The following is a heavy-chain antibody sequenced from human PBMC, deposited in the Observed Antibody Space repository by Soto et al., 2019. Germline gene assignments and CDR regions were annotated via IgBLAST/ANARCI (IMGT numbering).Heavy chain of an antibody. CDR1: GGAIITSTYY. J-gene: IGHJ4*02. CDR3: ATRAGYSSSWYWSY. V-gene: IGHV4-39*01. CDR2: IYYSGST. D-gene: IGHD6-13*01. Sequence: SETLSLTCTVSGGAIITSTYYFCCIRQPPWKGLEWIGSIYYSGSTYSNPSLKSRVSMSVDTSKNQFSLKLSSVTAADTAVYYCATRAGYSSSWYWSYWGQGTQVTVSS.